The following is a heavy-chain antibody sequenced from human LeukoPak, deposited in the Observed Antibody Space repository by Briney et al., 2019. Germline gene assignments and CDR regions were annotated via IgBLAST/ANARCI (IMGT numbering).Heavy chain of an antibody. CDR2: INHSGST. J-gene: IGHJ6*02. V-gene: IGHV4-34*01. CDR1: GGSFSDYY. Sequence: SETLSLTCAVYGGSFSDYYWSWIRQPPGKGLEWIGEINHSGSTNYNPSLKSRVTISVDTSKNQFSLKLSSVTAADTAEYYCARVRCSSTSCYLYGMDVWGQGTTVTVSS. D-gene: IGHD2-2*01. CDR3: ARVRCSSTSCYLYGMDV.